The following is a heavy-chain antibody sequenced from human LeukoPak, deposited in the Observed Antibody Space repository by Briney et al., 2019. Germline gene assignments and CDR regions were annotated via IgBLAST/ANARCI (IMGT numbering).Heavy chain of an antibody. CDR3: ARESLGAIANYYYYYMDV. Sequence: PSETLSLTCTVSGGSVSSGSYYWSWIRQPAGKGLEWIGRIYTSGSTNYNPSLKSRVTISVDTSKNPFSLKLSSVTAADTAVYYCARESLGAIANYYYYYMDVWGKGTTVTISS. J-gene: IGHJ6*03. V-gene: IGHV4-61*10. CDR2: IYTSGST. CDR1: GGSVSSGSYY. D-gene: IGHD6-13*01.